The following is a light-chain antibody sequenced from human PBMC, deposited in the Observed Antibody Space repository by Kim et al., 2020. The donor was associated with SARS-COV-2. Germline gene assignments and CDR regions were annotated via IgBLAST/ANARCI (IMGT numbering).Light chain of an antibody. V-gene: IGLV4-69*01. CDR3: QTWDTAIRV. CDR1: SGHSTYA. CDR2: LNSDGSH. J-gene: IGLJ3*02. Sequence: SVKRTCILTSGHSTYAIAWHQQQPEKGPRFLMKLNSDGSHRRGDGIPDRFSGSSSGTERYLTISSVQAEDEADYYCQTWDTAIRVFGGGTQLTVL.